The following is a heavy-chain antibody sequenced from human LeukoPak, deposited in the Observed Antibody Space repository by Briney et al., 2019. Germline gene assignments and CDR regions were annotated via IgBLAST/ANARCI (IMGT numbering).Heavy chain of an antibody. V-gene: IGHV4-39*01. Sequence: SETLSLTCTVSGGSISNYYWGWIRQPPGKGLEWIGSIYYSGSTYYNPSLKSRVTVSVDTSKNQFSLKLSSVTAADTAVYYCARQSRDNNYNYWYFDLWGRGTLVTVSS. CDR3: ARQSRDNNYNYWYFDL. CDR1: GGSISNYY. CDR2: IYYSGST. D-gene: IGHD4-11*01. J-gene: IGHJ2*01.